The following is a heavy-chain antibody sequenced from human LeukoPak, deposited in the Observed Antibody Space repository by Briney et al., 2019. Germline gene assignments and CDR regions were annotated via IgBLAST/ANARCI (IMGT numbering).Heavy chain of an antibody. CDR3: ARVSLLDDGGLGDY. Sequence: GGSLRLSCAASGFTFSDYYMTWFRQAPGKGLEWVSYISGGSSYTNFTDSVKGRFTISRDNAKNSLYLQMNSLRAEDTAVYYCARVSLLDDGGLGDYWGQGTLVTVSS. D-gene: IGHD4-23*01. V-gene: IGHV3-11*06. J-gene: IGHJ4*02. CDR2: ISGGSSYT. CDR1: GFTFSDYY.